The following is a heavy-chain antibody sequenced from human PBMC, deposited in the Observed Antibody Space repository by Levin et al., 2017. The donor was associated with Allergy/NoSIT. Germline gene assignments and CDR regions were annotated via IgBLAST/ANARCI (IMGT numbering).Heavy chain of an antibody. V-gene: IGHV4-39*01. J-gene: IGHJ6*02. CDR2: IYYSGST. D-gene: IGHD4-23*01. CDR3: ARHHRWLYYYYGMDV. CDR1: GGSISSSSYY. Sequence: PSETLSLTCTVSGGSISSSSYYWGWIRQPPGKGLEWIGSIYYSGSTYYNPSLKSRVTISVDTSKNQFSLKLSSVTAADTAVYYCARHHRWLYYYYGMDVWGQGTTVTVSS.